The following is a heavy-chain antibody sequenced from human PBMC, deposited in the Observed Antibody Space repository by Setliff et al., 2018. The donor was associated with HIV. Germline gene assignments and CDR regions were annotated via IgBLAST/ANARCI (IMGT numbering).Heavy chain of an antibody. CDR1: GFTFSSYS. J-gene: IGHJ3*02. CDR2: ISSSSNTI. D-gene: IGHD2-2*01. V-gene: IGHV3-48*01. CDR3: ATQRDIVMVPGQGGFDI. Sequence: GGSLRLSCAASGFTFSSYSMNWVRQAPGKGLEWVSYISSSSNTIYYADSVKGRFTISRDNSKNTLYLQMNSPRADDTAMYYCATQRDIVMVPGQGGFDIWAQGTMVTVSS.